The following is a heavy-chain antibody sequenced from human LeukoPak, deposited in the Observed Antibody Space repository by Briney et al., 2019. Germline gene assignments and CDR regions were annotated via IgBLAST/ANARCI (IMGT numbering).Heavy chain of an antibody. CDR3: ARGGATTLLDY. Sequence: PGGSLRLSCAASGFTFSSYAMHWVRQAPGKGLEYVSAITSNGDKTYYGNSVKGRFTISRDNSKNTLYLQMGSLSIEDVAVYYCARGGATTLLDYWGQGTLVTVSS. J-gene: IGHJ4*02. CDR1: GFTFSSYA. D-gene: IGHD1-26*01. CDR2: ITSNGDKT. V-gene: IGHV3-64*01.